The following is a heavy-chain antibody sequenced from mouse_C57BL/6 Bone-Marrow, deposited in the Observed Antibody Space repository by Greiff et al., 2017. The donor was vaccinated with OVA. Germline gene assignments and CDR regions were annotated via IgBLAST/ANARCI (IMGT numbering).Heavy chain of an antibody. D-gene: IGHD1-1*01. V-gene: IGHV1-19*01. CDR2: INPYNGGT. J-gene: IGHJ2*01. CDR1: GYTFTDYY. Sequence: VQLKQSGPVLVKPGASVKMSCKASGYTFTDYYMNWVKQSHGKSLEWIGVINPYNGGTSYNQKFKGKATLTVDKSSSTAYMELNSLTSEDSAVYYCAHYGSSHFDYWGQGTTLTVSS. CDR3: AHYGSSHFDY.